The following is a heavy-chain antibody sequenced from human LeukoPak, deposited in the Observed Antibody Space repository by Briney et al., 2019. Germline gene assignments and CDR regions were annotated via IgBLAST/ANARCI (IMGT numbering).Heavy chain of an antibody. D-gene: IGHD3-10*01. V-gene: IGHV3-66*01. J-gene: IGHJ6*02. CDR2: IYSGGST. Sequence: GGSLRLSCAASGFTVSSNYMSWVRQAPGKGLEWVSVIYSGGSTYYADSVKGRFTISRDNSNNTLYLQMNSLRAEDTAVYYCARDYYGSGSYLNFDYGMDVWGQGTTVTVSS. CDR3: ARDYYGSGSYLNFDYGMDV. CDR1: GFTVSSNY.